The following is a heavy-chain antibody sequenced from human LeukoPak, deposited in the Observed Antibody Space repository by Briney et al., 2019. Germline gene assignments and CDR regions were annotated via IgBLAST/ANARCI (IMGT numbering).Heavy chain of an antibody. CDR2: IYHSGST. Sequence: PSQTLSLTCTVSGGSISSGSYYWSWIRQPPGKGLEWIGSIYHSGSTYYNPSLKSRVTISVDTSKNQFSLKLSSVTAADTAVYYCARLYYYDSSGYSSAFDIWGQGTMVTVSS. D-gene: IGHD3-22*01. CDR1: GGSISSGSYY. CDR3: ARLYYYDSSGYSSAFDI. J-gene: IGHJ3*02. V-gene: IGHV4-39*07.